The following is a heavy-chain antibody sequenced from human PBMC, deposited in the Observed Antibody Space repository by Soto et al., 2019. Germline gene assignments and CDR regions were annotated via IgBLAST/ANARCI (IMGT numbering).Heavy chain of an antibody. D-gene: IGHD3-10*01. CDR3: ARVTQSGITRIDY. Sequence: SETLSLTCAAYGGSFSGYYWSWIRQPPGKGLEWIGEINHSGSTNYNPSLKSRVTISVDTSKNQFSLKLSSVTAADTAVYYCARVTQSGITRIDYWGQGTLVTVSS. V-gene: IGHV4-34*01. J-gene: IGHJ4*02. CDR2: INHSGST. CDR1: GGSFSGYY.